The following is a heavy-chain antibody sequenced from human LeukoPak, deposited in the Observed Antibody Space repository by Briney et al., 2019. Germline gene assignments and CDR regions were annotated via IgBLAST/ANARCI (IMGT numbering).Heavy chain of an antibody. D-gene: IGHD6-6*01. CDR2: INHSGST. Sequence: SETLSLTCAVYAGSFSGYYWSWIRQPPGKGLEWIGEINHSGSTNYNPSLKSRVTISVDTSKNQFSLKLSSVTAADTAVYYCARFLPSVRYYFDYWGQGTLVTVSS. CDR3: ARFLPSVRYYFDY. V-gene: IGHV4-34*01. CDR1: AGSFSGYY. J-gene: IGHJ4*02.